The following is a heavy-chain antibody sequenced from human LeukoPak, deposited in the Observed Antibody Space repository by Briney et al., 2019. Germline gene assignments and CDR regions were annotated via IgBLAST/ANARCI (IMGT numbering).Heavy chain of an antibody. V-gene: IGHV1-69*13. D-gene: IGHD3-9*01. J-gene: IGHJ6*04. CDR1: GGIFSSYA. Sequence: SVKVSCKASGGIFSSYAISWVRQAPGQGLEWMGGIIPIFGTANYAQKFQGRVTITADESTSTAYMELSSLRSEDAAVYYCARSRYFDWLSPYYYYGMDVWGKGTTVTVSS. CDR2: IIPIFGTA. CDR3: ARSRYFDWLSPYYYYGMDV.